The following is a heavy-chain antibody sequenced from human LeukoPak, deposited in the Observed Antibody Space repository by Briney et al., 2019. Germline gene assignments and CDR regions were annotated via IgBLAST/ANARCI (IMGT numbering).Heavy chain of an antibody. V-gene: IGHV3-7*01. CDR1: GFTLTTYW. D-gene: IGHD1-26*01. CDR3: ARGPGSSGGYYVGDF. J-gene: IGHJ4*02. CDR2: IKQEGSEK. Sequence: GGSLRLACAAYGFTLTTYWMTWVRQAPGKGPEWVANIKQEGSEKNHVDSVKGRFTNSRDNAKNTLYRQMNSLSAEDTAVYYCARGPGSSGGYYVGDFWGQGTLVTVSS.